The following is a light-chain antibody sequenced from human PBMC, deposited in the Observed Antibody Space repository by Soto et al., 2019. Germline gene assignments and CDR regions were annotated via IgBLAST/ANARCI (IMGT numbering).Light chain of an antibody. CDR1: SSNIGAGYD. J-gene: IGLJ3*02. V-gene: IGLV1-40*01. CDR3: QSYDSSLSGWV. CDR2: GNS. Sequence: QSVLTQPPSVSGAPGQRVTISCTVSSSNIGAGYDVHWYQQLPGKAPKLLIYGNSKRPPGVPDRFSGSKSGTSASLAITGLQAEDEADYYCQSYDSSLSGWVFGGGTKLTVL.